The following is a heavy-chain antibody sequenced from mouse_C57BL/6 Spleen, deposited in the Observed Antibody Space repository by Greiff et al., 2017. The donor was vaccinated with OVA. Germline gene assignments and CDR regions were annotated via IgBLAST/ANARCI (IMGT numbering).Heavy chain of an antibody. CDR1: GYTFTSYW. D-gene: IGHD2-1*01. CDR2: IYPSDSET. V-gene: IGHV1-61*01. CDR3: ARSLYYGNLFAY. J-gene: IGHJ3*01. Sequence: QVQLQQPGAELVRPGSSVKLSCKASGYTFTSYWMDWVKQRPGQGLEWIGNIYPSDSETHYNQKFKDKATLTVDKSSSTAYMQLSSLTSEDSAVYYCARSLYYGNLFAYWGQGTLVTVSA.